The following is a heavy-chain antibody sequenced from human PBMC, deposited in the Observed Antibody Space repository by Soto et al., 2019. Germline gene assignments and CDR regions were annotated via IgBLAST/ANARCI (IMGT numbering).Heavy chain of an antibody. CDR3: ARVKWDLPFH. Sequence: ALLVASGGGVAQPGSSLRISCAASGFIFSTYGIHWVRQAPGKGLEWVARMNSAGSSVSYADSVKGRFTVSRDNAKNTLYLQMTSLRVEDTAVYYCARVKWDLPFHWGRGTLVTVSS. CDR1: GFIFSTYG. D-gene: IGHD1-26*01. CDR2: MNSAGSSV. J-gene: IGHJ4*02. V-gene: IGHV3-74*02.